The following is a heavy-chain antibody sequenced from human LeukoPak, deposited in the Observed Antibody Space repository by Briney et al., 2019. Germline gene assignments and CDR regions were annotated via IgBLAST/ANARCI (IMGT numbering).Heavy chain of an antibody. J-gene: IGHJ4*02. CDR1: GGSISSGSYY. Sequence: SETLSLTCTVSGGSISSGSYYWSWIRQPAGKGLEWIGRIYTSGSTNYNPSLKSRVTISVDTSKNQFSLKLSSVTAADTAVYYCATSQQLVPLGFDYWGQGTLVTVSS. CDR3: ATSQQLVPLGFDY. V-gene: IGHV4-61*02. CDR2: IYTSGST. D-gene: IGHD6-13*01.